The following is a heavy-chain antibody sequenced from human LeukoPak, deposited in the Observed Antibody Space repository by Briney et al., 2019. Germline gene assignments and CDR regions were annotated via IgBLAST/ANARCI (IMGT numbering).Heavy chain of an antibody. CDR3: ARGGPTHVDYITTNLKGPYYYYMDV. Sequence: SVKVSCKASGGTLSSYALSWVRQAPGQGLEWMGGIIPIFGTANYAQKFQGRVTITTDESTSTAYMELSSLRSDHTAVYYCARGGPTHVDYITTNLKGPYYYYMDVWGKGTTVTVSS. V-gene: IGHV1-69*05. CDR2: IIPIFGTA. D-gene: IGHD4-11*01. J-gene: IGHJ6*03. CDR1: GGTLSSYA.